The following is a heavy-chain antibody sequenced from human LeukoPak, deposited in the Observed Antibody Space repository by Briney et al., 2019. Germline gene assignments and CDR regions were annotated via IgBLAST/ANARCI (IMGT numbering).Heavy chain of an antibody. CDR3: ARDPISGSSGWYREGFDY. J-gene: IGHJ4*02. D-gene: IGHD6-19*01. CDR2: ISYDGSNK. Sequence: PGGSLRLSCAASGFTFSSYGMHWVRQAPGKGLEWVAVISYDGSNKYYADSVKGRFTISRDNSKNTLYLQMNSLRAEDTAVYYCARDPISGSSGWYREGFDYWGQGTLVTVSS. CDR1: GFTFSSYG. V-gene: IGHV3-30*03.